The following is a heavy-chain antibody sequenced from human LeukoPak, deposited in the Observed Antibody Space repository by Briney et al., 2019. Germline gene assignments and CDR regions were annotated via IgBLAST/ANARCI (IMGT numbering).Heavy chain of an antibody. J-gene: IGHJ5*02. CDR1: GFTFSSYSRYA. D-gene: IGHD2-2*01. CDR3: AKLYREYCFSTNCPNWFDT. CDR2: ISGSGGST. V-gene: IGHV3-23*01. Sequence: GGSLRLSCAASGFTFSSYSRYAMSWVRQAPVKGLEWVSAISGSGGSTYYAVSVKGRFTISRDNSKNTLYLQMNSLRAEDTAVYYCAKLYREYCFSTNCPNWFDTWGQGTLVTVSS.